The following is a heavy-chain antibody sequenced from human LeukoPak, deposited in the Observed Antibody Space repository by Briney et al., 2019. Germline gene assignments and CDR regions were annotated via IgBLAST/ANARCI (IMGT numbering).Heavy chain of an antibody. D-gene: IGHD3-16*02. Sequence: GGSLGLSCVASGFSFSTYWMSWVRQAPGKGLEWVANIKEDGSEKYYVDSVKGRFTMSRDNAKNSVYLQMNRLRVEDTAVYYCARRSYRGVIGLYYYYYMDVWGKGTPVTVSS. CDR3: ARRSYRGVIGLYYYYYMDV. V-gene: IGHV3-7*01. CDR1: GFSFSTYW. CDR2: IKEDGSEK. J-gene: IGHJ6*03.